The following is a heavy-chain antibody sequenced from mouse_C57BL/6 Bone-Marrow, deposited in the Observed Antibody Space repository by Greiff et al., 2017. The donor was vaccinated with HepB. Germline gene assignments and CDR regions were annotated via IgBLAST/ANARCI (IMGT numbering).Heavy chain of an antibody. CDR2: ILPGSGST. Sequence: LMKPGASVKLSCKATGYTFTGYWIEWVKQRPGHGLEWIGEILPGSGSTNYNEKFKGKATFTADTSSNTAYMQLSSLTTEDSAIYYCARDEGDYYGSSSRYFDVWGTGTTVTVSS. J-gene: IGHJ1*03. D-gene: IGHD1-1*01. CDR3: ARDEGDYYGSSSRYFDV. V-gene: IGHV1-9*01. CDR1: GYTFTGYW.